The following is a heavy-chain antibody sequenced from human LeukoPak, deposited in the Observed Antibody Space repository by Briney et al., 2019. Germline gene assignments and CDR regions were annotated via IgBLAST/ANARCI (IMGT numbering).Heavy chain of an antibody. CDR2: IIPIFGTA. Sequence: GASVKVSCKASGGTFSSYAISWVRQAPGQGLEWMGGIIPIFGTANYAQKFQGRVTITADESTSTAYMELSSLRSEDTAVYYCARAYCGGDCYSGYYYYYYMDVWGKGTTVTISS. V-gene: IGHV1-69*13. D-gene: IGHD2-21*02. J-gene: IGHJ6*03. CDR1: GGTFSSYA. CDR3: ARAYCGGDCYSGYYYYYYMDV.